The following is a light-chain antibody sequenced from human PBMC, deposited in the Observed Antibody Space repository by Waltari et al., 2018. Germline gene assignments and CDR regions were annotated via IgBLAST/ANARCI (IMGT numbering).Light chain of an antibody. CDR1: SLRSYS. CDR3: NSRDSTGNHQV. Sequence: SSELTQDPAVSVALGETARITCQGDSLRSYSASWYQQKPGQAPVLVGYGNKKRPPGIPDRFSGSSSGDTASLTITGAQAEDEADYYCNSRDSTGNHQVFGGGTKVTVL. J-gene: IGLJ3*02. CDR2: GNK. V-gene: IGLV3-19*01.